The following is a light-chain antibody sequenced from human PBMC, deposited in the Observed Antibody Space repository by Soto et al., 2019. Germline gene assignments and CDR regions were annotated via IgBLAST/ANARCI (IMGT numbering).Light chain of an antibody. CDR1: SSNFGGNT. V-gene: IGLV1-44*01. Sequence: QSVLTQPPSASGTPGQRVIISCSGSSSNFGGNTANWYQQFPGTAPKVLIYGNDQRPSGVPDRFSGSKSGTSASLAISGLQSEDEADYYCAAWDDRLNGWVFGGGTK. CDR3: AAWDDRLNGWV. J-gene: IGLJ3*02. CDR2: GND.